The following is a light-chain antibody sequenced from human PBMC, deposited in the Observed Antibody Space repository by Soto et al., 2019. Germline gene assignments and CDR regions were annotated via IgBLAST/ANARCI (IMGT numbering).Light chain of an antibody. J-gene: IGLJ3*02. V-gene: IGLV2-11*01. Sequence: QSALTQPRSVSGSPGQSVTIYCTGTSSDVGGYNYVSWYQQHPGKAPKLMIYDVSKRPSGVPDRFSGSKSGNTASLTIAGLQAEDEADYYCCSYAGSYPWVFGGGTKLTVL. CDR1: SSDVGGYNY. CDR3: CSYAGSYPWV. CDR2: DVS.